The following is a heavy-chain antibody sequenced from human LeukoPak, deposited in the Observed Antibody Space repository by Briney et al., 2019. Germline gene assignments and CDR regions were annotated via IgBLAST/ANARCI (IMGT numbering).Heavy chain of an antibody. D-gene: IGHD6-19*01. CDR2: IKQDGSEK. V-gene: IGHV3-7*01. CDR3: ARDLSGSGWYRGYYFDY. Sequence: PGGSLRLSCAASGFTFSSYSMNWVRQAPGKGLEWVANIKQDGSEKYYVDSVKGRFTISRDNAKNSLYLQMNSLRAEDTAVYYCARDLSGSGWYRGYYFDYWGQGTLVTVSS. CDR1: GFTFSSYS. J-gene: IGHJ4*02.